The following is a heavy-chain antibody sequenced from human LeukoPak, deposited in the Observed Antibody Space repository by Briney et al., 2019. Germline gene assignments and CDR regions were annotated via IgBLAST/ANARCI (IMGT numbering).Heavy chain of an antibody. CDR1: GYSISSGYY. J-gene: IGHJ4*02. CDR2: IYHSGST. V-gene: IGHV4-38-2*02. Sequence: SETLSLTCTVSGYSISSGYYWGWIRQPPGKGLEWIGSIYHSGSTYYNPSLKSRVTISVDTSKNQFSLKLSSVTAADTAVYYCARSGNYYYDSSGYYPQFDYWGQGTLVTVSS. CDR3: ARSGNYYYDSSGYYPQFDY. D-gene: IGHD3-22*01.